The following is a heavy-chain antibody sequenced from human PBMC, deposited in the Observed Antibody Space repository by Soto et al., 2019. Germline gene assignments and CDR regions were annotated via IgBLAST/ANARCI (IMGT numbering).Heavy chain of an antibody. Sequence: QVQLVQSGAEVRKPGSSVRVSCKASGGSFNRHTISWVRQAPGQGLEWMGGSIPIFGTATHAQKFQGRVTIIADESTSTVYMELSSLRSDDTAIYYCARGWGYDSTDYYYAYWGQGTLVIVSS. CDR1: GGSFNRHT. J-gene: IGHJ4*02. CDR3: ARGWGYDSTDYYYAY. V-gene: IGHV1-69*01. CDR2: SIPIFGTA. D-gene: IGHD3-22*01.